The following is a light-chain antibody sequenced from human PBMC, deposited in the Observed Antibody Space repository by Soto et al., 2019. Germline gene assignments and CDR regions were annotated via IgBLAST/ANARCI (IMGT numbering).Light chain of an antibody. CDR3: MQALQTPT. CDR1: QSLLHSNGYNY. V-gene: IGKV2-28*01. CDR2: LGS. Sequence: DIVMTQSPLSLPVTPGEPASISCRSSQSLLHSNGYNYLDWYLQKPGQSPQLLIYLGSNRASGVPDRVSGRGSSTDFTRKISRVEAEDVGVYYCMQALQTPTFGQGTKVEI. J-gene: IGKJ1*01.